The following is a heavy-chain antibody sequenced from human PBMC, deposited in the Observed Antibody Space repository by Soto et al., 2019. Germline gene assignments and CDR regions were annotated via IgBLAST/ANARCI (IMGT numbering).Heavy chain of an antibody. J-gene: IGHJ4*02. CDR2: IYHSVST. Sequence: QLQLLESGSGLVKPSQTLSLTCAVSGGSISSGGYSWSWIRQPPGKGLEYIGYIYHSVSTYYNPSLKSRVTISGDTSKNQFSLRLGSVTAADTAVYYGARVPDYWGQGTLVTVSS. CDR3: ARVPDY. V-gene: IGHV4-30-2*01. CDR1: GGSISSGGYS.